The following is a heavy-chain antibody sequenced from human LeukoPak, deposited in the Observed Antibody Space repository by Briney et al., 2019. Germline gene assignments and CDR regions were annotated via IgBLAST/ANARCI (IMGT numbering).Heavy chain of an antibody. D-gene: IGHD2-2*01. CDR1: GFTFSSYA. Sequence: GGSLRLSCAASGFTFSSYAMSWVRQAPGKGLEWVSAISGSGGSTYYADSVKGRSTISRDNSKNTLYLQMNSLRAEDTAVYYCAKWGVGYCSSTSCYDVLFDYWGQGTLVTVSS. CDR2: ISGSGGST. CDR3: AKWGVGYCSSTSCYDVLFDY. V-gene: IGHV3-23*01. J-gene: IGHJ4*02.